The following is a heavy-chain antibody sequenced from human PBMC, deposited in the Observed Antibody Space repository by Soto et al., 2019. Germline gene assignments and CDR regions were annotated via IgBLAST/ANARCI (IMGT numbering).Heavy chain of an antibody. J-gene: IGHJ5*02. D-gene: IGHD6-6*01. Sequence: SETLSLTCAVYGGSFSGYYWSWIRQPPGKGLEWIGEINHSGSTNYNPSLKSRVTISVDTSKNQFSLKLSSVTAADTAVYYCARGRSRQLVRGVVYWFDPWGQGTLVTVSS. CDR3: ARGRSRQLVRGVVYWFDP. CDR2: INHSGST. CDR1: GGSFSGYY. V-gene: IGHV4-34*01.